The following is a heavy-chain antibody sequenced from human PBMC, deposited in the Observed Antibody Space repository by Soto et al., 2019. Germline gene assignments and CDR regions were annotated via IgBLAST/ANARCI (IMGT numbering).Heavy chain of an antibody. Sequence: SETLSLTCTVSGGSISSGGYYWSWIRQHPGKGLEWIGYIYYSGSTYYNPSLKSRVTLSVDTSKNQFALKLSSVTAADTAVYYCARELYGVPSFDYWGQGTLVTVSS. J-gene: IGHJ4*02. V-gene: IGHV4-31*03. CDR2: IYYSGST. CDR1: GGSISSGGYY. D-gene: IGHD3-10*01. CDR3: ARELYGVPSFDY.